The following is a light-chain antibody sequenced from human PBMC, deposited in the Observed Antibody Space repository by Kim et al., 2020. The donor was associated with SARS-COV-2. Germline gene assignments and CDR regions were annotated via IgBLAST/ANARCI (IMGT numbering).Light chain of an antibody. Sequence: LAAYVGDRVTITCRASQTISTYLNWDHQKPGKAPKLLIYATTNLQNGVPSRFSGSGSGKDFTLTISSLQPEDFATYYCQQTYGTPTFGQGTKLEI. CDR3: QQTYGTPT. CDR1: QTISTY. CDR2: ATT. J-gene: IGKJ2*01. V-gene: IGKV1-39*01.